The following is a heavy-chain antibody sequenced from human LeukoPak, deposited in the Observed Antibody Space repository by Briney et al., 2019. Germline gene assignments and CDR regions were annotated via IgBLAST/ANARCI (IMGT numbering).Heavy chain of an antibody. V-gene: IGHV1-2*02. D-gene: IGHD3-22*01. CDR2: TNPNSGDS. CDR1: GYTFTDFY. Sequence: ASVKVSCKASGYTFTDFYMHWVRQAPGQGLEWMGWTNPNSGDSKYAQKFQGRITMTRDTSISTAYMELSRLRSDDTAVYYCARGITYYYDSSGYYFDYWGQGTLVTVSS. J-gene: IGHJ4*02. CDR3: ARGITYYYDSSGYYFDY.